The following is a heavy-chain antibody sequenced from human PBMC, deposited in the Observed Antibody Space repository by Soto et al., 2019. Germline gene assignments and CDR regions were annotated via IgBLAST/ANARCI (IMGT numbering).Heavy chain of an antibody. J-gene: IGHJ6*02. Sequence: HTLARTCGISGDSVSRNSAACKSSRQTPSRGLEWLGRTYYRSKWYNDYAVSVKSRITINPDTSKNQFSLHLNSVPPEDTAVYYCARDTVERPYYYYYFAMDVWGQGTTVTVSS. CDR3: ARDTVERPYYYYYFAMDV. CDR2: TYYRSKWYN. CDR1: GDSVSRNSAA. V-gene: IGHV6-1*01. D-gene: IGHD1-1*01.